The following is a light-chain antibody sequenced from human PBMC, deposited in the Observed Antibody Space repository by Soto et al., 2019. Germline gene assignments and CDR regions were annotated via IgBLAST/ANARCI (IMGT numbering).Light chain of an antibody. V-gene: IGKV1-39*01. CDR1: QTIWSS. Sequence: DIQMTQSPSSLSASVGDRVTITCRASQTIWSSLNWYQQKPGRAPQLLIYAASSLQSGVPSRFTGSGSGTDFTLTINNLQPEDFAVYYCQQSYRIPLAFGGGTKVEIK. CDR3: QQSYRIPLA. J-gene: IGKJ4*01. CDR2: AAS.